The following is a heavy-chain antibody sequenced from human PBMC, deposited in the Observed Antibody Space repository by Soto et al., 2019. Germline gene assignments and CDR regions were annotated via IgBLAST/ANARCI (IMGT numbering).Heavy chain of an antibody. Sequence: SETLSLTCAVYGGSFSGYYWSWIRQPRGKGLEWIGEINHSGSTNYNPSLKSRVTISVDTSKNQFSLKLSSVTAADTAVYYCARGADYDYVWGSYRYPFDYWGQGTLVTVSS. CDR1: GGSFSGYY. D-gene: IGHD3-16*02. CDR2: INHSGST. J-gene: IGHJ4*02. CDR3: ARGADYDYVWGSYRYPFDY. V-gene: IGHV4-34*01.